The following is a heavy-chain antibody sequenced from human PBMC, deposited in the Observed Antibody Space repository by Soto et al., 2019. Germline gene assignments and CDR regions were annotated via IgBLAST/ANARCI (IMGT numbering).Heavy chain of an antibody. Sequence: EVQLLESGGGLVQPGGSLRLSCAAYGFTLNNYAMSWVRQAPGKGLEWVSAISDSGGTTYYADSVKGRFTISRDNSKNTLFLQMNSLRVEDTAVYYCAKPYPVGWAAGVYWGQGTLVTVSS. CDR2: ISDSGGTT. CDR3: AKPYPVGWAAGVY. D-gene: IGHD6-13*01. CDR1: GFTLNNYA. J-gene: IGHJ4*02. V-gene: IGHV3-23*01.